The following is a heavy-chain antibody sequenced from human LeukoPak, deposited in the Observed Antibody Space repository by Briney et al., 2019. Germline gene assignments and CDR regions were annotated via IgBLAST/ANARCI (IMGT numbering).Heavy chain of an antibody. V-gene: IGHV3-74*01. CDR1: GFTFSSYW. J-gene: IGHJ4*02. D-gene: IGHD6-19*01. CDR3: ARGYTSGWYYFDY. CDR2: INSDGSST. Sequence: GGSLRLSCAASGFTFSSYWMHWVRRAPGKGLVWVLRINSDGSSTSYADSVKGRFTISRDNAKNTLYLQMNSLRAEDTAVYYCARGYTSGWYYFDYWGQGTLVTVSS.